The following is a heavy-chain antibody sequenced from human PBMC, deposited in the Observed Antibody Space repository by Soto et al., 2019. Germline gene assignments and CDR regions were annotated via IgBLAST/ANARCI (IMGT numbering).Heavy chain of an antibody. CDR2: IYWDDDK. Sequence: QITLKESGPPLVKPTQTLTLTCTFSGFSLSTSGVGVGWIRQPPGKALEWLALIYWDDDKRYSPSLKSRLTITKDXXKXQXXTTMTNMDPVDTATYYCAHRRVRFGEVYYYYGMDVWGQGTTVTVSS. V-gene: IGHV2-5*02. CDR3: AHRRVRFGEVYYYYGMDV. CDR1: GFSLSTSGVG. D-gene: IGHD3-10*01. J-gene: IGHJ6*02.